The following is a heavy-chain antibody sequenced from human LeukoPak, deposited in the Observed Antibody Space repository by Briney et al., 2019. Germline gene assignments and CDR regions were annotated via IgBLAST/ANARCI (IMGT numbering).Heavy chain of an antibody. CDR3: ARRAGGYSHPYDY. D-gene: IGHD4-23*01. CDR2: IYSDDTT. CDR1: GFTVSGNY. V-gene: IGHV3-53*01. Sequence: GGSLRLSCAVTGFTVSGNYMSWIRQAPGKGLEWVSLIYSDDTTLYADSVKGRFTISRDISKNTLYLQMSSLRAEDTAVYYCARRAGGYSHPYDYWGQGVLVTVSS. J-gene: IGHJ4*02.